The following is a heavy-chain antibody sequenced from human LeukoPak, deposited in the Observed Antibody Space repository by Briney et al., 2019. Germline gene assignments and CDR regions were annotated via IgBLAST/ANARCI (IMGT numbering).Heavy chain of an antibody. J-gene: IGHJ4*02. CDR2: IYSGGST. CDR1: GFTVSSSY. CDR3: AREVRGYCSSTSCESY. V-gene: IGHV3-66*02. D-gene: IGHD2-2*01. Sequence: GGSLRLSCAASGFTVSSSYMSWVRQAPGKGLEWVSVIYSGGSTYYADSVKGRFTISRDNSKNTLYLQMNSLRAEDMAVYYCAREVRGYCSSTSCESYWGQGTLVTVSS.